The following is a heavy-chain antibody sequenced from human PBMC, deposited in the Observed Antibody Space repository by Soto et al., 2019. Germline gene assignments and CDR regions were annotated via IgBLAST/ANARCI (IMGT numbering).Heavy chain of an antibody. CDR3: ARDGIPSDY. V-gene: IGHV4-59*01. Sequence: QLQESGPGLVKPSETLSLTCTVSGGSISSYYWSWIRQPPGKGLEWIGYIYYSGSTNYNPSLKSRVTISVDTSKNQFSLKLSSVTAADTAVYYCARDGIPSDYWGQGTLVTVSS. D-gene: IGHD1-26*01. CDR1: GGSISSYY. J-gene: IGHJ4*02. CDR2: IYYSGST.